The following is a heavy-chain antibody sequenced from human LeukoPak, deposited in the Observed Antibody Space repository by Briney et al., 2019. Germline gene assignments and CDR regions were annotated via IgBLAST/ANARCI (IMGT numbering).Heavy chain of an antibody. CDR2: ISYDGSNK. V-gene: IGHV3-30*04. CDR3: ARDPDIYGSGSFLFDY. Sequence: GGSLRLSCAASGFTFSSYAMHWVRQAPGKGLEWVAVISYDGSNKYYADSVKGRFTTSRDNSKNTLYLQMNSLRAEDTAVYYCARDPDIYGSGSFLFDYWGQGTLVTVSS. D-gene: IGHD3-10*01. CDR1: GFTFSSYA. J-gene: IGHJ4*02.